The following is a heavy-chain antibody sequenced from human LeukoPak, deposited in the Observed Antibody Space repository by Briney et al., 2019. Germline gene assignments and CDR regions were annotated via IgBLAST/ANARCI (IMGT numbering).Heavy chain of an antibody. Sequence: GESLKISCEGSGYSFTSYWIGWGRQMPGKGLEWMGIIYPGDSDTRYSPSFQGQVTISADKSISTAYLQWSSLKASDTAMYYCARWDYYGSGSYYRSPNFDYWGQGTLVTVSS. CDR1: GYSFTSYW. V-gene: IGHV5-51*01. CDR2: IYPGDSDT. CDR3: ARWDYYGSGSYYRSPNFDY. J-gene: IGHJ4*02. D-gene: IGHD3-10*01.